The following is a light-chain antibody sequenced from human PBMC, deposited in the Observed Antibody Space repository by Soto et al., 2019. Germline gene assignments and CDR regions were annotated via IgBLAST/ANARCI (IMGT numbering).Light chain of an antibody. V-gene: IGKV3-15*01. Sequence: EIVLTQSPGTLSLSPGERATLSCRASQSISSYLAWYQQKPGQAPRLLIYGASTRATGIPARFSGSGSGTEFTLTISSLQSEDFAVYYCQQYNNWPRTFGQGTKVDI. CDR3: QQYNNWPRT. CDR1: QSISSY. J-gene: IGKJ1*01. CDR2: GAS.